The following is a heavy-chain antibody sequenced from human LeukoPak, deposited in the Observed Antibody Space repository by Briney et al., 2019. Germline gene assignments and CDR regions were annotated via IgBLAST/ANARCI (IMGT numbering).Heavy chain of an antibody. Sequence: GGSLRLSCAASGFTFSSYSMNWVRQAPGKGLEWVSYISSSSTIYYADSVKGRFTISRDNAKNSLYLQMNSLRAEDTAVYYCARDLARRGVYMDVWGKGTTVTVSS. J-gene: IGHJ6*03. V-gene: IGHV3-48*04. CDR2: ISSSSTI. CDR3: ARDLARRGVYMDV. D-gene: IGHD3-10*01. CDR1: GFTFSSYS.